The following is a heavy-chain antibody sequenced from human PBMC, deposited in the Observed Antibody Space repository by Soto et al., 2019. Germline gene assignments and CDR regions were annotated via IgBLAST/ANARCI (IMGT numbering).Heavy chain of an antibody. J-gene: IGHJ4*02. CDR2: ISYEGSYK. D-gene: IGHD3-22*01. CDR3: AKALHYYDSSGSYYFDY. V-gene: IGHV3-30*18. Sequence: GGSLRLSCAASGFTFTTYAMHWVRQAPGKGLEWVALISYEGSYKYYADSVKGRFTISRDNSKNTLFLQMNSLRAEDTAVYYCAKALHYYDSSGSYYFDYWGQGTLVPVSS. CDR1: GFTFTTYA.